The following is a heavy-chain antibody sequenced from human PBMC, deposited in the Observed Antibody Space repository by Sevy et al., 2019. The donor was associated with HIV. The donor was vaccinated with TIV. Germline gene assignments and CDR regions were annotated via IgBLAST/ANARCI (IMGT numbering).Heavy chain of an antibody. CDR2: FDPEDDER. D-gene: IGHD3-22*01. Sequence: ASVKVSCKVSGYTLTAFAMHWVRQAPGEGLEWMGTFDPEDDERIYAQKFQGRVSMTEDTSADTAYMELSSLRSEDTAIYYCATTKDYYDSSAYPVDYWGQGTLVTVSS. CDR3: ATTKDYYDSSAYPVDY. V-gene: IGHV1-24*01. J-gene: IGHJ4*02. CDR1: GYTLTAFA.